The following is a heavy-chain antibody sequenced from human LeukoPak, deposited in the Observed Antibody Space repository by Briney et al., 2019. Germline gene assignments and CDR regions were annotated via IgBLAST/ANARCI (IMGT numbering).Heavy chain of an antibody. CDR2: IYYLGST. Sequence: SETLSLTCTVSGGSISSYYWSWIRQPPGKGLEWVGHIYYLGSTNYNPSLKSRVTISIDTSKNYFSLKLNSVIAADAAVYYCARDRPGSYWYFDLWGRGTLVTVSS. D-gene: IGHD3-10*01. CDR1: GGSISSYY. V-gene: IGHV4-59*01. J-gene: IGHJ2*01. CDR3: ARDRPGSYWYFDL.